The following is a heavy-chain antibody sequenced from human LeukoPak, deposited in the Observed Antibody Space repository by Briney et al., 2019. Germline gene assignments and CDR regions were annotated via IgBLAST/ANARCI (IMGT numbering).Heavy chain of an antibody. CDR3: VRWQSGSMFHPP. CDR1: GGSISSSSHY. D-gene: IGHD3-10*02. CDR2: IYYSGTT. Sequence: SETLSLTCTVSGGSISSSSHYWGWIRQPPGKGLEWIGSIYYSGTTAYNPSLKSRVTISVNTSKNQFSLKLSSVTAADTAVYYCVRWQSGSMFHPPWGQGTLVTVSS. J-gene: IGHJ5*02. V-gene: IGHV4-39*01.